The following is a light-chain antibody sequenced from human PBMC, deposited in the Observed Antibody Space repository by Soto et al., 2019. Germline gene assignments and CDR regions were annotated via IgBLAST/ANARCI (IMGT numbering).Light chain of an antibody. CDR3: KKYGIAPW. Sequence: ELVLTQSPGTLSLSPGERATLSCRSSHSVSSNYLAWYQLKPGQAPRLLIFDVSSRATGIPDRFSGSGSVTDFSLTISRLEPVDFAVYYCKKYGIAPWFGQGTKVAIQ. CDR1: HSVSSNY. J-gene: IGKJ1*01. CDR2: DVS. V-gene: IGKV3-20*01.